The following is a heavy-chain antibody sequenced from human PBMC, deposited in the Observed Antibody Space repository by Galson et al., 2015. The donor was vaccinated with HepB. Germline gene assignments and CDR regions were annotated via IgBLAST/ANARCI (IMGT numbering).Heavy chain of an antibody. J-gene: IGHJ4*02. V-gene: IGHV1-69*04. CDR1: GGTFSSFA. CDR3: ARDYYDSPSIY. CDR2: IVLLLGIA. Sequence: SVKVSCKASGGTFSSFAISWVRQAPGQGLEWMGRIVLLLGIANYAQKFQGRVTITADKSTSTAYMELSSLRSEDTAVYYCARDYYDSPSIYWGQGTLVTVSS. D-gene: IGHD3-22*01.